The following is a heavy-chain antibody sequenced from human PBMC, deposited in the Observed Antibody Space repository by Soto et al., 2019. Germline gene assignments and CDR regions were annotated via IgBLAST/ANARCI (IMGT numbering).Heavy chain of an antibody. CDR1: GGTFSSYA. CDR3: ASMTMLTVKRRTPEGWFDP. Sequence: QVQLVQSGAEVKKPGSSVKVSCKASGGTFSSYAISWVRQAPGQGLEWMGGIIPIFGTANYAQKFQGRVTLTADESTSTAYMELSSLRSEDTAVYYCASMTMLTVKRRTPEGWFDPWGQGTLVTVSS. D-gene: IGHD3-16*01. V-gene: IGHV1-69*12. J-gene: IGHJ5*02. CDR2: IIPIFGTA.